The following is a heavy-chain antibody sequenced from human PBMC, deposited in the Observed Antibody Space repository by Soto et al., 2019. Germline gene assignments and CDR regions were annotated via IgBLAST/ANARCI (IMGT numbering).Heavy chain of an antibody. CDR2: MSHSGGT. J-gene: IGHJ3*02. CDR3: ARVERGTATTVVDASDI. CDR1: GGFVSSGSYY. V-gene: IGHV4-34*01. Sequence: QVQLQQMGAGLLMPSETLSLTCAVYGGFVSSGSYYWSWIRQPPGKGLEWIGEMSHSGGTHFNPSLQSRVTISVDTAKNQFSLKMISVTAADTALYYCARVERGTATTVVDASDIWGPGTMVTVSS. D-gene: IGHD1-1*01.